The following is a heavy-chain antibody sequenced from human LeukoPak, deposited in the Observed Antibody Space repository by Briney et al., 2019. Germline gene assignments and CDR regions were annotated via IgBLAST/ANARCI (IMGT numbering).Heavy chain of an antibody. D-gene: IGHD6-25*01. J-gene: IGHJ3*02. CDR2: INQDGSER. CDR3: ARDSEYSSGFAFDI. Sequence: VGSLRLSCAASGFTFSSHWMTWVRQAPGKGLEWVANINQDGSERYYVDSVKGRFTISRDNAKNSLYLQMNSLRAEDTAVYYCARDSEYSSGFAFDIWGQGTMVTVSS. V-gene: IGHV3-7*01. CDR1: GFTFSSHW.